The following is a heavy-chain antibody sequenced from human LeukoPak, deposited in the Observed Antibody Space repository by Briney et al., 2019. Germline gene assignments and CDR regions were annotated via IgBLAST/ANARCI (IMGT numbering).Heavy chain of an antibody. Sequence: GGSLRLSCAASGFTFSSYSMNWVRQAPGKGLEWVSYISSSSSTIYYADSVKGRFTISRDNAKNSLYLQMNSLRDEDTAVYYCARAAPYSSSFKYFQHWGQGTLVTVSS. CDR1: GFTFSSYS. CDR2: ISSSSSTI. CDR3: ARAAPYSSSFKYFQH. V-gene: IGHV3-48*02. J-gene: IGHJ1*01. D-gene: IGHD6-13*01.